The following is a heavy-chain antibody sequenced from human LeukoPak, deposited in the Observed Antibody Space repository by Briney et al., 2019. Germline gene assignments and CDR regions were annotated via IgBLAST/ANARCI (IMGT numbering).Heavy chain of an antibody. V-gene: IGHV1-69*05. D-gene: IGHD6-13*01. CDR2: IIPIFGTA. J-gene: IGHJ6*03. CDR1: GGTFSSYA. CDR3: ARLTGYSSSHDNYYYYYMDV. Sequence: SVKVSCKASGGTFSSYAISWVRQAPGQGLEWMGGIIPIFGTANYAQKFQGRVTITTDESTSTAYMELSSLRSEDTAVYYCARLTGYSSSHDNYYYYYMDVWGKGTTVTVSS.